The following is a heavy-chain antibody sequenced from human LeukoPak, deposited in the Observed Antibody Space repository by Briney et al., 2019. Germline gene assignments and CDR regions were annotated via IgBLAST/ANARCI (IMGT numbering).Heavy chain of an antibody. CDR1: DGSISSSSYY. Sequence: SETLSLTRTVSDGSISSSSYYWGWIRQPPGKGLEWIGSIYYSGSTYYNPSLKSRVTISVDTSKNQFSLKLSSVTAADTAVYYCARQDIVVVPAALNWFDPWGQGTLVTVSS. J-gene: IGHJ5*02. V-gene: IGHV4-39*01. CDR3: ARQDIVVVPAALNWFDP. D-gene: IGHD2-2*01. CDR2: IYYSGST.